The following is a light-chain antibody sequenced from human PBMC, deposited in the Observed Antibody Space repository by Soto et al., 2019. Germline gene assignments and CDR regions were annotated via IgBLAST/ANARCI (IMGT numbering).Light chain of an antibody. Sequence: QSVLTQPPSVSGAPGQRVTISCTGSSSNIGAGYDVHWYQQLPGRGPKLLIYYNDKRPSGIPDRFSGSKSGRSATLGITGLQTGDEANYYCGTWDNSLSAYVFGTGTKVTVL. CDR3: GTWDNSLSAYV. J-gene: IGLJ1*01. CDR2: YND. CDR1: SSNIGAGYD. V-gene: IGLV1-51*01.